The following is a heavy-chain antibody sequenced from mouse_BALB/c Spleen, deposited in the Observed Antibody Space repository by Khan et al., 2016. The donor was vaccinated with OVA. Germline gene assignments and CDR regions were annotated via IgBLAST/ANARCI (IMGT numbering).Heavy chain of an antibody. Sequence: VQLQQSGAELAKPGASVKMSCTASGYTFTTYWMHWVNQRPGQGLEWIGYINPRTGYTEYNQKFQDKATLTADESSSTAYMQLNNLTSEDSAVDYCARRGLEGIFAYWGQGTLVTVS. CDR2: INPRTGYT. CDR3: ARRGLEGIFAY. J-gene: IGHJ3*01. V-gene: IGHV1-7*01. CDR1: GYTFTTYW. D-gene: IGHD2-4*01.